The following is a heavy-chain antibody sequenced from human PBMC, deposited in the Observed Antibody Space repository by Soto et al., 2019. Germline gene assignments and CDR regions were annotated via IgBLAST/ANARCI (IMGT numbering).Heavy chain of an antibody. CDR3: ARGGYDILTGYYRYYYYGMDV. Sequence: PSETLSLTCTVSGASITSENWWSWVRQPPGKGLEWIGEINHSGSTNYNPSLKSRVTISVDTSKNQFSLKLSSVTAADTAVYYCARGGYDILTGYYRYYYYGMDVWGQGTTVTVSS. CDR2: INHSGST. D-gene: IGHD3-9*01. J-gene: IGHJ6*02. V-gene: IGHV4-4*02. CDR1: GASITSENW.